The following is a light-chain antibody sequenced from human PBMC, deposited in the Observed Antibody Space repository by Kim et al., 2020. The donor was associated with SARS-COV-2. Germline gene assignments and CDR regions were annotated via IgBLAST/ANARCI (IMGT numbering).Light chain of an antibody. CDR2: YDS. CDR1: GVGSKG. V-gene: IGLV3-21*04. J-gene: IGLJ2*01. CDR3: QVWDSSDDHRVV. Sequence: PRKTARVPCGGTGVGSKGVHWYQRKPGQAPVLVISYDSVRPSWIPGRFSGSNSGDTATVTISRVEAGDEADYYCQVWDSSDDHRVVFGGGTQLTVL.